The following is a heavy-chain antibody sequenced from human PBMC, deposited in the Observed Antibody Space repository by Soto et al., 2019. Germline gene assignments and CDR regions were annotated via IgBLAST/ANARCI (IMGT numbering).Heavy chain of an antibody. J-gene: IGHJ6*02. V-gene: IGHV4-31*03. CDR3: ARDRVVPAVYYYYGMDV. CDR1: GGSISSCGYY. D-gene: IGHD2-2*01. CDR2: IYYSGST. Sequence: PSETLSLTCTVSGGSISSCGYYWSWIRQHPGKGLEWIGYIYYSGSTYYNPSLKSRVTISVDTSKNQFSLKLSSVTAADTAVYYCARDRVVPAVYYYYGMDVWGQGTTVTVSS.